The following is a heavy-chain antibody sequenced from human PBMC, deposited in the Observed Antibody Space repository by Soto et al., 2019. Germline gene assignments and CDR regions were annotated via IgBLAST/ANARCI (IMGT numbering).Heavy chain of an antibody. CDR1: GFTFSSYG. CDR2: IWYDGSNK. CDR3: ARDATPLRDRYGDYYFDY. J-gene: IGHJ4*02. Sequence: GGSLRLSCAASGFTFSSYGMHWVRQAPGKGLEWVAVIWYDGSNKYYADSVKGRFTISRDNSKNTLYLQMNSLRAEDTAVYYCARDATPLRDRYGDYYFDYWGQGTLVTVSS. D-gene: IGHD4-17*01. V-gene: IGHV3-33*01.